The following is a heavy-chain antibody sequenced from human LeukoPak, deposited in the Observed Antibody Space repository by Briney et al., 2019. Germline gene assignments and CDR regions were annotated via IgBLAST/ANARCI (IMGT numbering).Heavy chain of an antibody. CDR3: ARAPSGYYPYFDY. V-gene: IGHV3-30*04. D-gene: IGHD3-3*01. Sequence: GGSLRLSCAAPEFTLSSYTMPWVRQAPGRGLEWVAVISYDGSDKYYADSVKGRFTISRDNSKNTLYLQMNTLRAEDATMYYCARAPSGYYPYFDYWGQGTLVTVSS. CDR1: EFTLSSYT. CDR2: ISYDGSDK. J-gene: IGHJ4*02.